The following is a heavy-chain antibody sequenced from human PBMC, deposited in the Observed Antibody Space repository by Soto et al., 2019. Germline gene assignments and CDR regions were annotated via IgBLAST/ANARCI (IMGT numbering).Heavy chain of an antibody. V-gene: IGHV3-64D*06. CDR2: ISSYGADR. CDR3: VKEGYMRSDWYGQFDY. J-gene: IGHJ4*02. Sequence: GWSLRLSCSAAGFTFNSYAMHWVRQAPGKGLEFVSAISSYGADRYYADSVKGRFAISRDNSKNTLYLQMSSLRAEDTALYYCVKEGYMRSDWYGQFDYWGQGALVTVSS. D-gene: IGHD6-19*01. CDR1: GFTFNSYA.